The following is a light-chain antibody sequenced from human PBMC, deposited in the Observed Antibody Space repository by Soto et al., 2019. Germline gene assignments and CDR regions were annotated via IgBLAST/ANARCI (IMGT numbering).Light chain of an antibody. Sequence: EIVLTQSPATLSLSPGERATLSCRASQSVGSYLAWYQQRPGQTPRLLIYDASNRAAGIPTTFSGSVFGTDFPLTIRTLQPEDLAAYFCQPRTSWPQTVGGGTKVEI. J-gene: IGKJ4*01. CDR2: DAS. V-gene: IGKV3-11*01. CDR1: QSVGSY. CDR3: QPRTSWPQT.